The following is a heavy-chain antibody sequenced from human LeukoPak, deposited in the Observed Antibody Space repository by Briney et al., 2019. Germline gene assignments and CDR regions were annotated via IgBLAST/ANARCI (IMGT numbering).Heavy chain of an antibody. D-gene: IGHD1-14*01. CDR3: AKVRTYFYHGLDV. Sequence: GGSLRLSCAASGFTFSSYAMSWVRQAPGRGLEWVSAISGTGGRTYYADSVKGRFTISRDNSKNTLFLQVNSLRAEDTAVYYCAKVRTYFYHGLDVWGQGTTVTVSS. J-gene: IGHJ6*02. CDR2: ISGTGGRT. V-gene: IGHV3-23*01. CDR1: GFTFSSYA.